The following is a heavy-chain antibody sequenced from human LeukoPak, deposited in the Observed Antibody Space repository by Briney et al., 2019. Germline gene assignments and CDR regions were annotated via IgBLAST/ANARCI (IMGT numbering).Heavy chain of an antibody. D-gene: IGHD2-2*01. CDR1: GYTFTGYY. CDR3: ARGEDIVVVPAATLDY. V-gene: IGHV1-2*02. Sequence: ASVKDSCKASGYTFTGYYMHWVRQAPGQGLEWMGWINPNSGGTNYAQKFQGRVTMTRDTSISTAYMELSRLRSDDTAVYYCARGEDIVVVPAATLDYWGQGTLVTVSS. CDR2: INPNSGGT. J-gene: IGHJ4*02.